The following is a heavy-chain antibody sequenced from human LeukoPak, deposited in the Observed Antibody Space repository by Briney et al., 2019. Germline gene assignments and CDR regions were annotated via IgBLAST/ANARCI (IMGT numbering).Heavy chain of an antibody. Sequence: ASVKVSCKASGYTFTTYGISWVRQAPGQGLEWMGWISAYNGNTNYAQKLQGRVTMTTDTSTSTAYMELRSLRSDDTAVYYCARDGYRLSGYFYYMDVWGKGTTVTVSS. D-gene: IGHD2-2*03. CDR1: GYTFTTYG. CDR2: ISAYNGNT. J-gene: IGHJ6*03. CDR3: ARDGYRLSGYFYYMDV. V-gene: IGHV1-18*01.